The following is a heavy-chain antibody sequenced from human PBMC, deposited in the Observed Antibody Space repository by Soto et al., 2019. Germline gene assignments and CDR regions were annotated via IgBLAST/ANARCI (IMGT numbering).Heavy chain of an antibody. D-gene: IGHD2-2*01. J-gene: IGHJ4*02. V-gene: IGHV3-23*01. CDR1: GFTFSSYA. Sequence: GGSLRLSCAASGFTFSSYAMSWVRQAPGKGLEWVSAISGSGGSTYYADSVKGRFTISRDNSKNTLYLQMNSLRAEDTAVYYCATRGVTVVVPAAARSSSVSYFDYWGQGTLVTVSS. CDR2: ISGSGGST. CDR3: ATRGVTVVVPAAARSSSVSYFDY.